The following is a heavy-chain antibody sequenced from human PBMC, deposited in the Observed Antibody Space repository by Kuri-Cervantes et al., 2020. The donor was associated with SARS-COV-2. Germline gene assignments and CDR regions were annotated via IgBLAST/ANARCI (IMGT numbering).Heavy chain of an antibody. D-gene: IGHD3-22*01. Sequence: SQTLSLTCAVSGYSISSGYYWGWIRQPPGKGLEWIGSIYHSGSTYYNPSLKSRVTISVDTSKKQLSLKLRSVTAADTAVYYCARGGSVYYDSGVNRFYDYWGQGTLVTVSS. J-gene: IGHJ4*02. CDR2: IYHSGST. V-gene: IGHV4-38-2*01. CDR1: GYSISSGYY. CDR3: ARGGSVYYDSGVNRFYDY.